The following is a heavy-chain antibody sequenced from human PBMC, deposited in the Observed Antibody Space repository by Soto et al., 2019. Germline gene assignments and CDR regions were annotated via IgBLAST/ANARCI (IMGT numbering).Heavy chain of an antibody. CDR1: GGTFSSYT. V-gene: IGHV1-69*02. D-gene: IGHD2-15*01. CDR3: ARPLGGVVAATGWAFDI. J-gene: IGHJ3*02. CDR2: IIPILGIA. Sequence: SVKVSCKASGGTFSSYTISWVRQAPGQGLEWMGRIIPILGIASYAQKFQGRVTITADKSTSTAYMELSSLRSEDTAVYYCARPLGGVVAATGWAFDIWGQGTMVTVSS.